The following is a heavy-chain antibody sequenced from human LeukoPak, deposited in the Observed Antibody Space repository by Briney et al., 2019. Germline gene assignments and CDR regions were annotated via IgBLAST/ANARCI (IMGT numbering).Heavy chain of an antibody. D-gene: IGHD3-9*01. J-gene: IGHJ4*02. CDR3: SYDIDY. CDR1: GFTFSNAW. Sequence: GGSLRLSCAASGFTFSNAWMSWVRQAPGKGLEWVGRFKSKTDGGTTDYAAPVKGRFTISRDDSKNTLYLQMNSLKTEDTAVYYCSYDIDYWGQGTLVTVSS. V-gene: IGHV3-15*01. CDR2: FKSKTDGGTT.